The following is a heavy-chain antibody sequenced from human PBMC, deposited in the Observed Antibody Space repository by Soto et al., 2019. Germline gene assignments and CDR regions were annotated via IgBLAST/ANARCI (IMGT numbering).Heavy chain of an antibody. CDR1: GYTFTGYY. V-gene: IGHV1-2*02. CDR3: ARFERNYDYSSGYYTGKGMDV. Sequence: ASVKVSCKASGYTFTGYYMHWVLQAPGQGLEWRGWINPNSCGTNYAQKFQGRVTMTRDTSISTAYMELSRLRSDDTAVYYCARFERNYDYSSGYYTGKGMDVWGQGTTVTVSS. CDR2: INPNSCGT. J-gene: IGHJ6*02. D-gene: IGHD3-3*01.